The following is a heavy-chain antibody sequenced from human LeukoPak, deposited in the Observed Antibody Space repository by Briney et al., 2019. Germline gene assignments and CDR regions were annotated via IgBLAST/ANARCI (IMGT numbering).Heavy chain of an antibody. CDR3: ARDHQPYYYDSSGYSPDHYAFDI. Sequence: ASVKVSCKASGYTFTSYYMHWVRQAPGQGLEWMGIINPSGGSTSYAQKLQGRVTMTRDTSTSTVYMELSSLRSEDTAVYYCARDHQPYYYDSSGYSPDHYAFDIWGQGTMVTVSS. D-gene: IGHD3-22*01. V-gene: IGHV1-46*01. CDR2: INPSGGST. J-gene: IGHJ3*02. CDR1: GYTFTSYY.